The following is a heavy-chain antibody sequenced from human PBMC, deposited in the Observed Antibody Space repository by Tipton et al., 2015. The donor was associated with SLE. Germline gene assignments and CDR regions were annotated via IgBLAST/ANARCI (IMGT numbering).Heavy chain of an antibody. Sequence: TLSLTCTVSGGSISSGSYYWSWIRQPAGKGLEWIGRIYTSGSTNYNPSLNSRVTISMDPSKNQLSLKLSSVTAADTAVYYCARELDTFDIWGQGTMVTVSS. CDR3: ARELDTFDI. V-gene: IGHV4-61*02. CDR1: GGSISSGSYY. J-gene: IGHJ3*02. CDR2: IYTSGST.